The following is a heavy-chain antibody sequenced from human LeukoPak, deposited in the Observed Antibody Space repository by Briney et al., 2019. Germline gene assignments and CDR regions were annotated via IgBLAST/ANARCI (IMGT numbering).Heavy chain of an antibody. Sequence: SETLSLTCTVSGYSISSGYYWGWIRQPPGEGLGWIGSIYHSGSTYYNPSLKSRVTISVDTSKNQFSLKLGSVTAADTAVYYCARVVYGDYYFDYWGQGTLVTVSS. CDR2: IYHSGST. J-gene: IGHJ4*02. CDR1: GYSISSGYY. V-gene: IGHV4-38-2*02. D-gene: IGHD2-21*02. CDR3: ARVVYGDYYFDY.